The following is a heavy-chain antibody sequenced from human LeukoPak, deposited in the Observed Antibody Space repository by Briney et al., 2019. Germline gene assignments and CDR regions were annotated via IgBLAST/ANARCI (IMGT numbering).Heavy chain of an antibody. CDR1: GYTFIGYY. CDR2: INPNSGGT. Sequence: ASVNVSCKASGYTFIGYYMHGMRQAPGQGLEWMGWINPNSGGTNYAQRLQGRVTMTRDTSISTAYMELSRLRSDDTALYYCARRGSPGGFDTWGQGTMVTVSS. D-gene: IGHD1-26*01. CDR3: ARRGSPGGFDT. J-gene: IGHJ3*02. V-gene: IGHV1-2*02.